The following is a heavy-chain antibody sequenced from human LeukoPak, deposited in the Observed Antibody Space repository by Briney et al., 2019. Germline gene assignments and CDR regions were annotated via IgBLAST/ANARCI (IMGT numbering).Heavy chain of an antibody. CDR3: ASYDFWSGYSY. Sequence: SETLSLTCAVYGGSFSGYYWSWIRQPPGKGLEWIGEINHSGSTNYNPSLKSRVTISVDTSKNQFSLKLSSVTAADTAVYYCASYDFWSGYSYWGQGTLVTVSS. CDR2: INHSGST. D-gene: IGHD3-3*01. V-gene: IGHV4-34*01. J-gene: IGHJ4*02. CDR1: GGSFSGYY.